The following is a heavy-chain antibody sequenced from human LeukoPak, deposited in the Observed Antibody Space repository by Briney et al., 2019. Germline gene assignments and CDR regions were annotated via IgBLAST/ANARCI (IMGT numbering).Heavy chain of an antibody. J-gene: IGHJ5*02. V-gene: IGHV4-30-4*01. CDR2: IFYLGNT. CDR1: GGSISSGNYY. CDR3: ARKYPDHWFDP. Sequence: PSQTLSLTCTASGGSISSGNYYWSWIRQPPGKGLEWIGYIFYLGNTYYTPSLKSRVTISVDTSKNQFSLKPSSVTAADTAVYYCARKYPDHWFDPWGQGTLVTVSS. D-gene: IGHD6-6*01.